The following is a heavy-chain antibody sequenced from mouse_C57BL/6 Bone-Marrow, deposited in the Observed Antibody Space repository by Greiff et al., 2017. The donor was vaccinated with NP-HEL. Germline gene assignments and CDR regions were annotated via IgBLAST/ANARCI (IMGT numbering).Heavy chain of an antibody. D-gene: IGHD2-5*01. Sequence: VQLQQSGPGLVKPSQSLSLTCSVTGYSITSGYYWNWIRQFPGNKLEWMGYISYDGSNNYNPSLKNRISITRDTSKNQFFLKLNSVTTEDTATYYCARQPYSNYRWYFDVWGTGTTVTVSS. V-gene: IGHV3-6*01. CDR3: ARQPYSNYRWYFDV. CDR2: ISYDGSN. CDR1: GYSITSGYY. J-gene: IGHJ1*03.